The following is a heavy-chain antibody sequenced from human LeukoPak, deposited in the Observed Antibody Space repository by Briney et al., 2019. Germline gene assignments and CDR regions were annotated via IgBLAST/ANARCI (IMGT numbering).Heavy chain of an antibody. CDR2: INPSGGST. D-gene: IGHD3-22*01. CDR3: ARDGFEYYYDSSGLLGDAFDI. V-gene: IGHV1-46*01. CDR1: GYTFTSYY. J-gene: IGHJ3*02. Sequence: ASVKVSCKASGYTFTSYYMHWVRQAPGQGLEWMGIINPSGGSTSYAQKFQGRVTMTRDTSTSTVYMELSSLRSGDTAVYYCARDGFEYYYDSSGLLGDAFDIWGQGTMVTVSS.